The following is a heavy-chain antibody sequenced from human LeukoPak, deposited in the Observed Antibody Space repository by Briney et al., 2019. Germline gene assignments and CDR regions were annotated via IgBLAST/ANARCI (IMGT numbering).Heavy chain of an antibody. D-gene: IGHD3-22*01. CDR3: ARSRGDYYDSSGLYYMDV. CDR1: GGSISSSSYY. CDR2: IYYSGST. J-gene: IGHJ6*03. Sequence: SETLSLTCTVSGGSISSSSYYWGWIRQPPGKGLEWIGSIYYSGSTYYNPSLKGRVTISVDTSKNQFSLELSSVTAADTAVYYCARSRGDYYDSSGLYYMDVWGKGTTVTISS. V-gene: IGHV4-39*01.